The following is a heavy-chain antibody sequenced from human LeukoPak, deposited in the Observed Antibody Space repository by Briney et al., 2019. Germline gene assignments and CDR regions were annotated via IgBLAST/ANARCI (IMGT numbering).Heavy chain of an antibody. Sequence: ASVKVSCKASGYTFTGYYMHWVRQAPGQGLEWMGWINPNSGGTNYAQKFQGRVNMTRDTSISTAYMELSRLRSDDTAVYYAARDRGLGYGDYVPVNWFDPWGQGTLVTVSS. CDR2: INPNSGGT. D-gene: IGHD4-17*01. CDR3: ARDRGLGYGDYVPVNWFDP. CDR1: GYTFTGYY. V-gene: IGHV1-2*02. J-gene: IGHJ5*02.